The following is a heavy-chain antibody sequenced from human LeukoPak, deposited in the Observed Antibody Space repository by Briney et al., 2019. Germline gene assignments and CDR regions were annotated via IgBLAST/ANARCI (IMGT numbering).Heavy chain of an antibody. CDR1: GGSFSGYY. V-gene: IGHV4-34*01. CDR3: ARVRYGLDY. Sequence: SETLSLTCAVYGGSFSGYYWSWIRQPPGKGLEWIREINHSGSTNYNPSLKSRVTISVDTSKNQFSLKLSSVTAADTAVYYCARVRYGLDYWGQGTLVTVSS. J-gene: IGHJ4*02. D-gene: IGHD3-10*01. CDR2: INHSGST.